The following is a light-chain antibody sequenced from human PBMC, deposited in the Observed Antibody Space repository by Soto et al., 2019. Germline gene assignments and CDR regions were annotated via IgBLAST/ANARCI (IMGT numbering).Light chain of an antibody. V-gene: IGKV3-15*01. CDR3: HQYSNQFRP. CDR1: HSVNSH. J-gene: IGKJ1*01. Sequence: EIVMTQSPATLSVSPGERVTLSCRTSHSVNSHVAWYQQKPGQAPRLLIYGTSTRATGVPARFSGSGSGTEFTLTISNLQSEDSAVYHCHQYSNQFRPFGQGSKVDIK. CDR2: GTS.